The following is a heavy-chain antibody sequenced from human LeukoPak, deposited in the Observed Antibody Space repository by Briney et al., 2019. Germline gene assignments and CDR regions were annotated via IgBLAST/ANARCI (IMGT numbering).Heavy chain of an antibody. V-gene: IGHV1-69*13. Sequence: SVTVSCTASGGTFSNYAINWVRQAPGPGLEWMGGIIPLFGTANYAQKFQGRVTITADESTSTVYMELNSLKSEDTAVYYCARGWDYDSGGRPTAYVYWGQGTLVTVSS. CDR3: ARGWDYDSGGRPTAYVY. CDR1: GGTFSNYA. J-gene: IGHJ4*02. CDR2: IIPLFGTA. D-gene: IGHD3-22*01.